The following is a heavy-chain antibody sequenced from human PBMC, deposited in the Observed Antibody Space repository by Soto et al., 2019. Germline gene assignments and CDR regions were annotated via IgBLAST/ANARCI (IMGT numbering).Heavy chain of an antibody. CDR1: SASLGGHY. J-gene: IGHJ6*02. D-gene: IGHD5-18*01. Sequence: SETLSLTCAVFSASLGGHYWAWIRDSPDKGLEGGGEVHPSGRTDYNPSLKSRLTLSLDTSKNQFSLKVASVTAADTAVYFCARGKPSGYRFGPRNFFYYGLDVWGPGTTVTVSS. CDR3: ARGKPSGYRFGPRNFFYYGLDV. V-gene: IGHV4-34*01. CDR2: VHPSGRT.